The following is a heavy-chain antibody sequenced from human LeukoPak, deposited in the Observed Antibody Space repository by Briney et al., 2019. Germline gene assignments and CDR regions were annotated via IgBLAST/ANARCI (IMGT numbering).Heavy chain of an antibody. CDR3: AKDNRRGSYPRGDFDY. Sequence: GGSLRLSCAASGFTFSSYAMHWVRQAPGKGLEYVSAISSNGGSTYYANSVKGRFTISRDNSKNTLYLQMNSLRADDTAVYDCAKDNRRGSYPRGDFDYRGQGTLVTVSS. CDR1: GFTFSSYA. J-gene: IGHJ4*02. D-gene: IGHD1-26*01. CDR2: ISSNGGST. V-gene: IGHV3-64*01.